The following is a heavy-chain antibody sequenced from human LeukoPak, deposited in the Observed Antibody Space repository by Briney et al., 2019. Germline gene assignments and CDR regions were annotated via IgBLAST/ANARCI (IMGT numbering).Heavy chain of an antibody. CDR3: ARARSPISKYYVPVHFDY. V-gene: IGHV4-30-2*01. CDR1: GGSISSGGYS. Sequence: SETLSLTCAVSGGSISSGGYSWSWIRQPPGKGLEWIGYIYHSGSTYYNPSLKSRVTISVDRSKNQFSLKLSSVTAADTAVYYCARARSPISKYYVPVHFDYWGQGTLVTVSS. CDR2: IYHSGST. J-gene: IGHJ4*02. D-gene: IGHD3-3*01.